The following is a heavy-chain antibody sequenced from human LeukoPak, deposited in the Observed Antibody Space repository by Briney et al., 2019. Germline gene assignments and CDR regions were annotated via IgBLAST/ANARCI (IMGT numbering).Heavy chain of an antibody. Sequence: GGSLRLSCAASGFTFSSYAMHWVRQAPGKGLEWVAVISYDGSNKYYADSVKGRFTISRDNSKNTLYLQMNSLRAEDTAVYYCARVGSYGYKGYHYYYMDVWGKGTTVTVSS. CDR3: ARVGSYGYKGYHYYYMDV. D-gene: IGHD5-18*01. V-gene: IGHV3-30*04. CDR2: ISYDGSNK. J-gene: IGHJ6*03. CDR1: GFTFSSYA.